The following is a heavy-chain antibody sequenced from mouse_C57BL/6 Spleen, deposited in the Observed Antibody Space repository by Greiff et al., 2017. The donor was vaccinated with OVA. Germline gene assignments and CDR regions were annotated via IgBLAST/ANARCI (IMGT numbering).Heavy chain of an antibody. V-gene: IGHV6-6*01. CDR3: TRITTGVANWYFDV. CDR1: GFTFSDAW. CDR2: IRNKANNHAT. D-gene: IGHD1-1*01. Sequence: EVMLVESGGGLVQPGGSMKLSCAASGFTFSDAWMDWVRQSPEKGLEWVAEIRNKANNHATYYAESVKGRFTISRDDSKSSVYRQMNSLRAEDTGIYYCTRITTGVANWYFDVWGTGTTVTVSS. J-gene: IGHJ1*03.